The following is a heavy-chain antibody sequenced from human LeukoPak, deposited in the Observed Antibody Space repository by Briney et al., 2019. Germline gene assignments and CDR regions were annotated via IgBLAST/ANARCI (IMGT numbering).Heavy chain of an antibody. V-gene: IGHV3-74*01. CDR3: AKGNNFYDSSGHYDF. D-gene: IGHD3-22*01. Sequence: GGSLRLSCAASGFTFSRYWMHWVRQAPGKGLVWVSRINSDGSSRSYADSVKGRFTISRDNSEKMLYLQMNSLRAEDTAIYYCAKGNNFYDSSGHYDFWGQGALVTVSS. CDR1: GFTFSRYW. J-gene: IGHJ4*02. CDR2: INSDGSSR.